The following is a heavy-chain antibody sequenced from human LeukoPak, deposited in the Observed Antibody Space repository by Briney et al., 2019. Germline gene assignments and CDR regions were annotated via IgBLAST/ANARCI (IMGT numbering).Heavy chain of an antibody. V-gene: IGHV3-64*01. J-gene: IGHJ3*02. D-gene: IGHD5-24*01. CDR1: GFTFSSYA. Sequence: GGSLRLSCAASGFTFSSYAMHWVRQAPGKGLEYVSAISSNGGSTYYANSVKGRFTVSRDNSKNTLYLQMNSLRAEDTAVYYCAREDGYMNAFDIWGQGTMVTVSS. CDR2: ISSNGGST. CDR3: AREDGYMNAFDI.